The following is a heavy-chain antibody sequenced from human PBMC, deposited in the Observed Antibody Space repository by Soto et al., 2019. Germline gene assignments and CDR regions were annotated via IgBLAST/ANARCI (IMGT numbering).Heavy chain of an antibody. Sequence: PGGSLRLSCVASGFPFNTHGMAWVRQAPGKGLEWVSGISGGGDRTQYADGVKGRFTISRDNSKNTVDLQMTSLRAEDTATYYCAKTATYDYVWGDYRYFFDHWRQGTVVTVSS. J-gene: IGHJ4*02. CDR2: ISGGGDRT. CDR3: AKTATYDYVWGDYRYFFDH. D-gene: IGHD3-16*02. V-gene: IGHV3-23*01. CDR1: GFPFNTHG.